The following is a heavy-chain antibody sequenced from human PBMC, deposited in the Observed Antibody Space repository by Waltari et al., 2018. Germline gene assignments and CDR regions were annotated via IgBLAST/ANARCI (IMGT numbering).Heavy chain of an antibody. D-gene: IGHD6-19*01. CDR1: GGSFRGYY. CDR3: ARPGRQWLSGTRSFFDY. J-gene: IGHJ4*02. V-gene: IGHV4-34*01. CDR2: INHSGST. Sequence: QVQLQQWGAGLLKPSETLSLTCAVYGGSFRGYYWSWIRQPPGKGREWIGEINHSGSTNYNPSLKSRVTISVDTSKNQFSLKLSSVTAADTAVYYCARPGRQWLSGTRSFFDYWGQGTLVTVSS.